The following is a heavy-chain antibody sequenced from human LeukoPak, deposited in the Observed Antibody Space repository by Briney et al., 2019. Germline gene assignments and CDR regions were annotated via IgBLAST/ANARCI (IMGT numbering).Heavy chain of an antibody. CDR3: ARDVGFYYYDSRGYGPVDY. CDR1: GYTFTGYY. D-gene: IGHD3-22*01. Sequence: ASVKVSCKSSGYTFTGYYMHWVRQAPRQGLEWMGWINPKSGNTNSAQKFQGRVTMTRDTSISTAYMELNRLTSDDTAVYYCARDVGFYYYDSRGYGPVDYWGQGTLVTVSS. J-gene: IGHJ4*02. CDR2: INPKSGNT. V-gene: IGHV1-2*02.